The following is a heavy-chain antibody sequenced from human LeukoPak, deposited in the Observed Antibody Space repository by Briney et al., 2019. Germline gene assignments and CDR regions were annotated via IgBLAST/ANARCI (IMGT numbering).Heavy chain of an antibody. J-gene: IGHJ4*02. V-gene: IGHV4-38-2*02. CDR2: IYQSGST. Sequence: SETLSLTCSVSGYSISSGYYWGWIRQPPGKGLEWIGSIYQSGSTYYNPSLKSRVTISVDTSKNQFSLKLSSVTAADTAVYYCARSAWGRLDYWGQGTLVTVSS. D-gene: IGHD7-27*01. CDR3: ARSAWGRLDY. CDR1: GYSISSGYY.